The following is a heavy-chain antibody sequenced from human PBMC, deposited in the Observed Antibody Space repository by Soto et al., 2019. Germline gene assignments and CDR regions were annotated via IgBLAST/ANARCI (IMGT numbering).Heavy chain of an antibody. Sequence: RGESLKISCKGSGYSFTSYWISWVCQMPGKGLEWMGRIDPSDSYTNYSPSFQGHVTISADKSISTAYLQWSSLKASDTAMYYCARHAENVYDYVWGSYRSTHFDYWGQGTLVTVSS. CDR2: IDPSDSYT. V-gene: IGHV5-10-1*01. J-gene: IGHJ4*02. D-gene: IGHD3-16*02. CDR3: ARHAENVYDYVWGSYRSTHFDY. CDR1: GYSFTSYW.